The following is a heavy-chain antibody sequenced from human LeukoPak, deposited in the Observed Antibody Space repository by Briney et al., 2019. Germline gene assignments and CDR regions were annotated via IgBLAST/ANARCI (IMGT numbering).Heavy chain of an antibody. Sequence: PSETLSLTCTVSGGSISSGSYYWGWIRQPAGKGLEWIGRIYTSGSTNYNPSLKSRVTISVDTSKNQFSLKLSSVTAADTAVYYCARNQYCSGGSCYGAFDIWGQGTMVTVSS. J-gene: IGHJ3*02. CDR1: GGSISSGSYY. D-gene: IGHD2-15*01. CDR3: ARNQYCSGGSCYGAFDI. V-gene: IGHV4-61*02. CDR2: IYTSGST.